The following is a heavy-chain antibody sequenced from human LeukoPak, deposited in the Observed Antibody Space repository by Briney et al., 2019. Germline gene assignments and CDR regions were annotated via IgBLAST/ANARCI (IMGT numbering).Heavy chain of an antibody. V-gene: IGHV3-48*04. Sequence: PGGSLRLSCAASGFTFSSYAMHWVRQAPGKGLEWVSYISSSGSTIYYADSVKGRFTISRDNAKNSLYLQMNSLRAEDTAVYYCAGATQGETGLDAFDIWGQGTMVTVSS. J-gene: IGHJ3*02. CDR3: AGATQGETGLDAFDI. CDR1: GFTFSSYA. D-gene: IGHD1-1*01. CDR2: ISSSGSTI.